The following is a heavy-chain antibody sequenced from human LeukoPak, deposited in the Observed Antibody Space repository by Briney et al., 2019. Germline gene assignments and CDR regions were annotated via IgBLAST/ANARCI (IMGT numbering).Heavy chain of an antibody. J-gene: IGHJ4*02. CDR3: ARDMTGYSDY. Sequence: PGGSLRLSCAASGFSFTSYGMHWVRQAPGKGLVWVSRVNRDGSSTSHADYVKGRFTISRDNAKNTLYLQMNSLRAEDTGVYYCARDMTGYSDYWGRGTLVTVSS. V-gene: IGHV3-74*01. D-gene: IGHD3-9*01. CDR2: VNRDGSST. CDR1: GFSFTSYG.